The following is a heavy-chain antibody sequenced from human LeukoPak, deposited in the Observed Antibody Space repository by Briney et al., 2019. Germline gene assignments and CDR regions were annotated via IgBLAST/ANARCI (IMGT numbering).Heavy chain of an antibody. CDR2: SRNKASSYTT. D-gene: IGHD2-21*01. CDR1: GFKFSDHY. V-gene: IGHV3-72*01. J-gene: IGHJ6*02. CDR3: GRIAINANYGMDV. Sequence: PGGSLRLSCAASGFKFSDHYIDWVRQAPGKGLEWVGRSRNKASSYTTEYAASVEGRFTISRDVSESSLYLQMNSLRTEDTAVYYCGRIAINANYGMDVWGQGTTVTVS.